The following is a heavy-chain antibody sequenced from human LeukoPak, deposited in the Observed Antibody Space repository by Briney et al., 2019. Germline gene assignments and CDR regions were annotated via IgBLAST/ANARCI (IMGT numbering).Heavy chain of an antibody. CDR1: GFPLSTGGMG. J-gene: IGHJ4*02. V-gene: IGHV2-5*02. CDR3: AHSYDGDRFDY. Sequence: SGPTLVNPTQTLTLTCTFFGFPLSTGGMGVGWIRQPPGKALEWLAFIFWDDNEHYSPSLKSRLTITKDTSKNQVVLTMTNMDPVDTATYYCAHSYDGDRFDYWGQGTLVTVSS. CDR2: IFWDDNE. D-gene: IGHD4-17*01.